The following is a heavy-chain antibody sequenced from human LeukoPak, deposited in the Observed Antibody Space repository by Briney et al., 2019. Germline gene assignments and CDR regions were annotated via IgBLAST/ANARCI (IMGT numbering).Heavy chain of an antibody. CDR2: INPNSGGT. Sequence: ASVKVSCKASGYTFIGYYMHWVRQAPGQGLEWMGWINPNSGGTNYAQKFQGRVTMTRDTSISTAYMELSRLRSDDTAVYYCARAEDTAIVFDYWGQGTLVTVSS. CDR3: ARAEDTAIVFDY. D-gene: IGHD5-18*01. V-gene: IGHV1-2*02. J-gene: IGHJ4*02. CDR1: GYTFIGYY.